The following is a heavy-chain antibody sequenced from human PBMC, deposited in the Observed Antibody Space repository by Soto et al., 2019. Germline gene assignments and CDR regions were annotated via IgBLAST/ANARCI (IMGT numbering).Heavy chain of an antibody. Sequence: SETLSLTCAVYGVSFSGYYWSWIRQPPGKGLEWIGEINHSGSTNYNPSLKSRVTISVDTSKNQFSLKLSSVTAADTAVYYCARVRTVYAPVYGMDVWGQGTTVTVSS. CDR2: INHSGST. J-gene: IGHJ6*02. V-gene: IGHV4-34*01. CDR1: GVSFSGYY. D-gene: IGHD2-8*01. CDR3: ARVRTVYAPVYGMDV.